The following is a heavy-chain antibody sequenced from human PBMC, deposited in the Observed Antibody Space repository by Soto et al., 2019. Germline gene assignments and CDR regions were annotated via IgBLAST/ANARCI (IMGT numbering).Heavy chain of an antibody. CDR3: ARAMWTVSPPYFDY. V-gene: IGHV4-30-4*01. CDR2: IYHSGGT. D-gene: IGHD2-21*01. Sequence: QVQLQESGPGLVKPSQTLSLTCSVSGGSISSGDYCWSWIRQPPGKGLEWIGFIYHSGGTYYNPSLKSRLTLSIDTSKNQFSLRLSSVTAADTAVYYCARAMWTVSPPYFDYWGQGTLVTVSS. J-gene: IGHJ4*02. CDR1: GGSISSGDYC.